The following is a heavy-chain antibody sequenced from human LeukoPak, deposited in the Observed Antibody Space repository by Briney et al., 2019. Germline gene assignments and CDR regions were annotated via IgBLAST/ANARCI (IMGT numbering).Heavy chain of an antibody. Sequence: PSETLSLTCTVSRGSISSYYWSWIRQPPGKGLEWIGHIYYSGSTNYNPFLKSRVTMSVDTSKNQFSLKLSSVTAADTAVYYCARDRAVEMATIQERFDIWGQGTMVTVSS. CDR1: RGSISSYY. CDR3: ARDRAVEMATIQERFDI. D-gene: IGHD5-24*01. J-gene: IGHJ3*02. CDR2: IYYSGST. V-gene: IGHV4-59*01.